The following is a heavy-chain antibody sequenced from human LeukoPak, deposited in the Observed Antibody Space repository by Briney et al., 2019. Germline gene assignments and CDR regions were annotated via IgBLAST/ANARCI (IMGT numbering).Heavy chain of an antibody. D-gene: IGHD6-13*01. V-gene: IGHV1-18*01. J-gene: IGHJ6*03. Sequence: ASVKVSCKASGYTFTSYGISWVRQAPGQGLEWMGWISAYNGNTNYAQKLQGRVTMTTDTSTSTAYMELRSLRSDDTAVYYCAREGPYSSSSYYYYMDVWGEGTTVTVSS. CDR2: ISAYNGNT. CDR1: GYTFTSYG. CDR3: AREGPYSSSSYYYYMDV.